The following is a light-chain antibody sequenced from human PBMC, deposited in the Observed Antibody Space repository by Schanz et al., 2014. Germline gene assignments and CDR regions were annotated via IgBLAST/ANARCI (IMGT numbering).Light chain of an antibody. CDR1: QGISSW. CDR2: AAS. J-gene: IGKJ4*01. V-gene: IGKV1D-12*01. Sequence: DIQMTQSPSSVSASVGDKVTITCRASQGISSWLARYQQKPGKAPKLLIHAASSLQSGVPSRISGSGSGTDFTLTISALQPEDFAIYYCQQTNTFPLTFGGGTKVEIK. CDR3: QQTNTFPLT.